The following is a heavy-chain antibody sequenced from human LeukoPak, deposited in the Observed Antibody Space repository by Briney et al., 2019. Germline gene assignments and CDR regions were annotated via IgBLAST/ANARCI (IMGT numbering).Heavy chain of an antibody. V-gene: IGHV4-30-4*01. CDR1: GGSMNNRDYY. CDR3: AREVLLWFGEFGWFDP. D-gene: IGHD3-10*01. Sequence: SQTLSLTCTVSGGSMNNRDYYWSWIRQPPGKGLEWLGYIYYSGSTYYNPSLKSRITISEDTPKNQFSLKLSSVTAADTAVYYCAREVLLWFGEFGWFDPWGQGTLVTVSS. J-gene: IGHJ5*02. CDR2: IYYSGST.